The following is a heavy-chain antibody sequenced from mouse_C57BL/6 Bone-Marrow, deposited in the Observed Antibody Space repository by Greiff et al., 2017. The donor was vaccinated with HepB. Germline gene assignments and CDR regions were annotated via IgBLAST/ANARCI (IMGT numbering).Heavy chain of an antibody. V-gene: IGHV1-80*01. J-gene: IGHJ3*01. D-gene: IGHD2-3*01. CDR3: ARGGFYDGYYEFAY. CDR2: IYPGDGDT. Sequence: VKVVESGAELVKPGASVKISCKASGYAFSSYWMNWVKQRPGKGLEWIGQIYPGDGDTNYNGKFKGKATLTADKSSSTAYMQLSSLTSEDSAVYFCARGGFYDGYYEFAYWGQGTLVTVSA. CDR1: GYAFSSYW.